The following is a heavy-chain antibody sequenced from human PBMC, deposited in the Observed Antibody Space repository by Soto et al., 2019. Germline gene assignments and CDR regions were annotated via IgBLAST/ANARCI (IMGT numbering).Heavy chain of an antibody. D-gene: IGHD3-3*01. CDR2: IKQDGSDK. CDR3: ARDPPLDDDAFSI. Sequence: EVQLVESGGGLVQPGGSLRLSCAASGIAFSSYWMTWFRQAPGKGLEWVANIKQDGSDKYYVDAVKGRFTISRDNAKNSLYLQMTSLIDEDTALYYCARDPPLDDDAFSIWGKGTMVNVSS. J-gene: IGHJ3*02. CDR1: GIAFSSYW. V-gene: IGHV3-7*01.